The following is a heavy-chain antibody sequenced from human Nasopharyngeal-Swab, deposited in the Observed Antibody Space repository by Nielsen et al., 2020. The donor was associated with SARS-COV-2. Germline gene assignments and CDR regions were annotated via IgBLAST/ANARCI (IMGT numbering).Heavy chain of an antibody. D-gene: IGHD3-10*01. CDR2: ISSSSTYI. V-gene: IGHV3-21*01. J-gene: IGHJ6*02. CDR1: GFTFSTYS. Sequence: GESLKISCAASGFTFSTYSMNWVRQAPGQGLAWVSSISSSSTYIYYADSVKGRFTISRDNAKNSLYLQMNSLRAEDTAVYYCARDLLLWFGESPLHYGMDVWGQGTTVTVSS. CDR3: ARDLLLWFGESPLHYGMDV.